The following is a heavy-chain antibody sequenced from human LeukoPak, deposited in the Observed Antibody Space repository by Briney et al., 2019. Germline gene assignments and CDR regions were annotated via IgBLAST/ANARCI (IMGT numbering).Heavy chain of an antibody. CDR1: GGSISSSSYY. CDR2: IYYSGST. D-gene: IGHD3-10*01. J-gene: IGHJ6*03. Sequence: SETLSLTCTVSGGSISSSSYYWGRIRQPPGKGLEWIGSIYYSGSTYYNPSLKSRVTISVDTSKNQFSLKLSSVTAADTAVYYCARERGYYGPGYMDVWGKGTTVTISS. V-gene: IGHV4-39*07. CDR3: ARERGYYGPGYMDV.